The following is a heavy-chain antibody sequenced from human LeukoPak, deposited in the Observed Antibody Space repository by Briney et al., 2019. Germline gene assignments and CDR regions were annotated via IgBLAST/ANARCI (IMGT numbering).Heavy chain of an antibody. D-gene: IGHD3-10*01. CDR2: IYTSGST. CDR3: ARGKEVITMLRGLKPGYYFDY. CDR1: GGSISSGSYY. V-gene: IGHV4-61*02. J-gene: IGHJ4*02. Sequence: SQTLSLTCTVSGGSISSGSYYWSWIRQPAGKGLEWIGRIYTSGSTNYNPSLKSRVTISVDTSKNQFSLKLNSVTAADTAVYYCARGKEVITMLRGLKPGYYFDYWGQGTLVTVSS.